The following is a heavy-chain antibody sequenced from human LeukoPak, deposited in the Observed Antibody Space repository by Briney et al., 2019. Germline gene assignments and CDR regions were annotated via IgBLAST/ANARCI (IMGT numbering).Heavy chain of an antibody. J-gene: IGHJ4*02. D-gene: IGHD3-22*01. CDR2: ISAYNGNT. V-gene: IGHV1-18*01. CDR1: GYTFTSYG. Sequence: ASVKVSCKASGYTFTSYGISWVRQAPGQGLEWMGWISAYNGNTNYAQKLQGRVTMTTDTSTSTAYMELRSLRSDDTAVYYCARDYYGSSGYYEFDYWGQGTLVTVSS. CDR3: ARDYYGSSGYYEFDY.